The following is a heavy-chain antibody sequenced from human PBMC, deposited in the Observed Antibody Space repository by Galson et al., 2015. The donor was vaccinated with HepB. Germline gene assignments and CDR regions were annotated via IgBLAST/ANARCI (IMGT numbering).Heavy chain of an antibody. Sequence: ETLSLTCAVYGGSFSGYSWTWIRQPPGKGLEWIGSIYYSGSTYYNPSLKSRVTISVDTSKNQFSLKLSSVTAADTAMYYCARHRRYGDYEGGIYYFDYWGQGTLVTVSS. V-gene: IGHV4-34*01. J-gene: IGHJ4*02. CDR3: ARHRRYGDYEGGIYYFDY. D-gene: IGHD4-17*01. CDR2: IYYSGST. CDR1: GGSFSGYS.